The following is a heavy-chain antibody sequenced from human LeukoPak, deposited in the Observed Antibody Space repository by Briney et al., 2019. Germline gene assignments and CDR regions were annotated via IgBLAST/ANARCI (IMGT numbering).Heavy chain of an antibody. CDR3: ASLGEYSYVHFDY. V-gene: IGHV1-3*01. J-gene: IGHJ4*02. CDR1: GYDLTTYA. CDR2: INAGHGRP. D-gene: IGHD5-18*01. Sequence: ASVKISCKASGYDLTTYALHWVRQAPGQRFEWLGWINAGHGRPEYSQKFQGRVTFTRDISANTAYMELTGLTSEDTGVYYCASLGEYSYVHFDYWGQGTLVTVSS.